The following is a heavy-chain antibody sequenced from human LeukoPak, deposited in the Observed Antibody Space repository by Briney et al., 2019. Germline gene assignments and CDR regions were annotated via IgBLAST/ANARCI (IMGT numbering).Heavy chain of an antibody. Sequence: GGSLRLSCAASGFTFSSYSMNWVRQAPGKGLEWVSYISSSSSTIYYADSVKGRFIISRDNAKNSLYLQMNSLRAEDTAVYYCARRRQLAEKAFDYWGQGTLVTVSS. CDR2: ISSSSSTI. D-gene: IGHD6-6*01. J-gene: IGHJ4*02. CDR1: GFTFSSYS. V-gene: IGHV3-48*01. CDR3: ARRRQLAEKAFDY.